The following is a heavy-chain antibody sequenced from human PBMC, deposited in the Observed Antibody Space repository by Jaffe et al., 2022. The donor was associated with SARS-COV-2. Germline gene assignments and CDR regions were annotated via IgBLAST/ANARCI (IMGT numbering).Heavy chain of an antibody. D-gene: IGHD4-17*01. V-gene: IGHV1-69*01. CDR2: IIPIFGTA. CDR1: GGTFSSYA. Sequence: QVQLVQSGAEVKKPGSSVKVSCKASGGTFSSYAISWVRQAPGQGLEWMGGIIPIFGTANYAQKFQGRVTITADESTSTAYMELSSLRSEDTAVYYCATKTTVVTPGAYYYYYGMDVWGQGTTVTVSS. J-gene: IGHJ6*02. CDR3: ATKTTVVTPGAYYYYYGMDV.